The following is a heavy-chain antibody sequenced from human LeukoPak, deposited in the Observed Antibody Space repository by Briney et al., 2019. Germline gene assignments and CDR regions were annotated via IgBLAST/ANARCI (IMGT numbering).Heavy chain of an antibody. J-gene: IGHJ6*02. Sequence: PGRSLRLSCAASGSTFSSYAMHWVRQAPGKGLEWVAVISYDGSNKYYADSVKGRFTISRDNSKNTLYLQMNSLRAEDTAVYYCARDGGEYGSGSYYNYYDYYYGMDVWGQGTTVTVSS. D-gene: IGHD3-10*01. CDR3: ARDGGEYGSGSYYNYYDYYYGMDV. CDR1: GSTFSSYA. CDR2: ISYDGSNK. V-gene: IGHV3-30-3*01.